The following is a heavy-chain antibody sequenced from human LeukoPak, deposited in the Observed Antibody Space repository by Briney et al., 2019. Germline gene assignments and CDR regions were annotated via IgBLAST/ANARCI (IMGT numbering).Heavy chain of an antibody. J-gene: IGHJ6*03. CDR3: ARDPYSGGYGAYYYYMDV. CDR2: IRYDGSNK. Sequence: GGSLRLSCAASGFTFSSYGMHWVRQAPGKGLEWVAFIRYDGSNKYYADSVKGRFTISRDNSKNTLYLQMNSLRAEDTAVYYCARDPYSGGYGAYYYYMDVWGKGTTVTVSS. CDR1: GFTFSSYG. V-gene: IGHV3-30*02. D-gene: IGHD6-19*01.